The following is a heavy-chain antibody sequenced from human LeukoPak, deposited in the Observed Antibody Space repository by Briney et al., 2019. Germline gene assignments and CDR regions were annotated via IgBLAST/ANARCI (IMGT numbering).Heavy chain of an antibody. J-gene: IGHJ5*01. D-gene: IGHD3-22*01. CDR3: AREYNYYDSSGYYNWFDS. CDR1: GGSISSYY. V-gene: IGHV4-59*01. Sequence: SETLSLACTVSGGSISSYYWSWIRQPPGKGLEWIGYIYYSGSTNYNPSLKSRVTISVDTSKNQFSLKLSSVTAADTAVYYCAREYNYYDSSGYYNWFDSWGQGTLVTVSS. CDR2: IYYSGST.